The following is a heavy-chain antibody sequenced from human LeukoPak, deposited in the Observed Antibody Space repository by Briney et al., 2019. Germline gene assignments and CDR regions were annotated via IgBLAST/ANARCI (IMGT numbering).Heavy chain of an antibody. Sequence: GGSLRLSCAGSGFTFSKYSMNWLRQAPGKGLEWVSSISTSSTYIYYADSMKGRFTVSRDNAKKSLYLQMRSLRAEDTAVYYCARAKTSGSYLYDYWGQGTLVTVSS. J-gene: IGHJ4*02. V-gene: IGHV3-21*01. D-gene: IGHD1-26*01. CDR2: ISTSSTYI. CDR3: ARAKTSGSYLYDY. CDR1: GFTFSKYS.